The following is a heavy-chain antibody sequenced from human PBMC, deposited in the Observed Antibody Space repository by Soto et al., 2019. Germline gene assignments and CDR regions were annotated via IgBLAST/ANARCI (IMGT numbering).Heavy chain of an antibody. CDR2: ISYDGSNK. CDR1: GFTFSSYG. D-gene: IGHD2-21*01. CDR3: AVGARDGYPQSVFDY. J-gene: IGHJ4*02. Sequence: QVQLVESGGGVVQPGRSLRLSCAASGFTFSSYGMHWVRQAPGKGLEWVAVISYDGSNKYYADSVKGRFTISRDNSKNTLYLQMNSLRAEDTAVYYCAVGARDGYPQSVFDYWGQGTLVTVSS. V-gene: IGHV3-30*03.